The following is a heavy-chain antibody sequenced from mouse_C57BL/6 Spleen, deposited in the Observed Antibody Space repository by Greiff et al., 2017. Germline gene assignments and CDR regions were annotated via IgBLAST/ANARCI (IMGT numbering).Heavy chain of an antibody. CDR1: GFTFSDAW. D-gene: IGHD1-1*01. CDR2: IRNKANNHAT. CDR3: TRRDYGSSSWFAY. V-gene: IGHV6-6*01. Sequence: EVQVVESGGGLVQPGGSMKLSCAASGFTFSDAWMDWVRQSPEKGLEWVAEIRNKANNHATYYAESVKGRFTISRDDSKSSVYLQMNSLRAEDTGIYYCTRRDYGSSSWFAYWGQGTLVTVSA. J-gene: IGHJ3*01.